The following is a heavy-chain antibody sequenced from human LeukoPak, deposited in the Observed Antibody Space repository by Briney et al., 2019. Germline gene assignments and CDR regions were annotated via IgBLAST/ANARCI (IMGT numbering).Heavy chain of an antibody. V-gene: IGHV1-18*01. D-gene: IGHD6-13*01. CDR1: GYTFTSYG. Sequence: GASVKVSCKASGYTFTSYGISWVRQAPGQGLEWMGWISAYNGNTNYAQKLQGRVTMTTDTSTSTAYMELRSLRSDDTAVYYCARDPVTSSSWYSNWFDPWGQGTLVTVSS. CDR2: ISAYNGNT. J-gene: IGHJ5*02. CDR3: ARDPVTSSSWYSNWFDP.